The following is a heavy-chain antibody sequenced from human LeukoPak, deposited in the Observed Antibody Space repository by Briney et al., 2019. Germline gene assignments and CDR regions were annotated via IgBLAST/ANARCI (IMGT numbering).Heavy chain of an antibody. J-gene: IGHJ6*02. CDR3: AKGVDYGPYYYYGMDV. V-gene: IGHV3-23*01. D-gene: IGHD4-17*01. CDR1: GFTFSSYA. CDR2: ISGSGGST. Sequence: GGSLRLSCAASGFTFSSYAMSWVRQAPGKGPEWVSAISGSGGSTYYADSVKGRFTISRGNSKNTLCLQMNSLRAEDTAVYYCAKGVDYGPYYYYGMDVWGQGTTVTVSS.